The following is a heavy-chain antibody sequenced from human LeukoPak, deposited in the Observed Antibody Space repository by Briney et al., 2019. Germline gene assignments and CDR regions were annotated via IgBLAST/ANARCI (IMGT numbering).Heavy chain of an antibody. V-gene: IGHV1-69*13. CDR3: AREPLGCGGDCHFDY. CDR1: GYTFTSYG. CDR2: IIPIYNPV. J-gene: IGHJ4*02. D-gene: IGHD2-21*02. Sequence: GASVKVSCKASGYTFTSYGISWVRQAPGQGLEWVGRIIPIYNPVDYTQRFQGRVTITADESTNTVYLELSSLRYDDTAVYYCAREPLGCGGDCHFDYWGQGTLVTVSS.